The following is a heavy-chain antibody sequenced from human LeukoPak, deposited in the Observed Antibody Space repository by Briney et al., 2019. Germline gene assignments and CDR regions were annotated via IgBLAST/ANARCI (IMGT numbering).Heavy chain of an antibody. CDR1: GGSFSGYY. J-gene: IGHJ4*02. CDR2: INHSGST. D-gene: IGHD4-17*01. Sequence: PSETLSLTCAVYGGSFSGYYWSWIRQPPGKGLEWIGEINHSGSTNYNPSLESRVTISVDTSKNQFSLKLSSVTAADTAVYYCARGLGDYGDETGYWGQGTLVTVSS. CDR3: ARGLGDYGDETGY. V-gene: IGHV4-34*01.